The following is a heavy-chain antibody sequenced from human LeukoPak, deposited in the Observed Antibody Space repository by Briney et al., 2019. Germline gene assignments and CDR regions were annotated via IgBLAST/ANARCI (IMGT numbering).Heavy chain of an antibody. CDR1: AFTFSSYW. CDR3: ARDGGNSGYDLFDY. CDR2: IKQYGSEK. Sequence: AGGSLRLSCAASAFTFSSYWMTWVRQAPGKGLEWVANIKQYGSEKYYVDSMKGRFTISRDNAKNSLYLQMNSLRAEDTAMYYCARDGGNSGYDLFDYWGQGTLVTVSS. V-gene: IGHV3-7*01. D-gene: IGHD5-12*01. J-gene: IGHJ4*02.